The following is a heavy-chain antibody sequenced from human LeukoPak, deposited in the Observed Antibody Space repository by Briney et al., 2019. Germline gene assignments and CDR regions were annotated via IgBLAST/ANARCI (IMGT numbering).Heavy chain of an antibody. CDR2: INPSGGST. Sequence: ASVKVPCKASGYTFTSYYMHWVRQAPGQGLEWMGIINPSGGSTSYAQKFQGRVTMTRDTSTSTVYMELSSLRSEDTAVYYCARATRIAAAGYNDAFDIWGQGTMVTVSS. J-gene: IGHJ3*02. D-gene: IGHD6-13*01. CDR1: GYTFTSYY. CDR3: ARATRIAAAGYNDAFDI. V-gene: IGHV1-46*01.